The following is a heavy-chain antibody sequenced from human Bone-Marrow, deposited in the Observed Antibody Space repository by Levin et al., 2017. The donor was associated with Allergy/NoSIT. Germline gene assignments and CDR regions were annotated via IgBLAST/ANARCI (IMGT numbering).Heavy chain of an antibody. CDR2: IYYSGST. CDR3: ARERKRGVAALFDF. CDR1: GDSVNNDNYY. Sequence: MSSETLSLTCTVSGDSVNNDNYYWGWVRQPPGKGLEWIGSIYYSGSTYSNPALNRRVTISLDTSRNQFSLRLISVTAADTAVYYCARERKRGVAALFDFWGQGSLVTVSS. J-gene: IGHJ4*02. V-gene: IGHV4-39*07. D-gene: IGHD6-19*01.